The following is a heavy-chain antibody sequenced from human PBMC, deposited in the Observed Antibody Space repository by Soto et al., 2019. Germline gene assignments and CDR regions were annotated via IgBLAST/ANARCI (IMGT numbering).Heavy chain of an antibody. V-gene: IGHV3-33*01. CDR1: GFTFSSHG. D-gene: IGHD2-8*01. J-gene: IGHJ4*02. CDR3: ARDKSRDGFDY. CDR2: ISYDGSNM. Sequence: QEQLVESGGGVVQPGRSLRLSCAASGFTFSSHGMHWVRQAPGKGLEWVAVISYDGSNMYYADSVKGRFTISRDNSKNTLYLQMNSLRGEDTAVYYCARDKSRDGFDYGGQGTLVTVSS.